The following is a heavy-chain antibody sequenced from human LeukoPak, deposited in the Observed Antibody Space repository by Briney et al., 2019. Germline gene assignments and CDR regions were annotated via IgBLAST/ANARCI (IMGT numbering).Heavy chain of an antibody. CDR3: ARTYSSSDEFDY. CDR2: INPSGGST. CDR1: GYTFTSYY. J-gene: IGHJ4*02. Sequence: ASVKVSCKASGYTFTSYYIHWVRQAPGQGLEWMGIINPSGGSTTYAQKFHGRVAMTRDTSTSRVYMEVSSLRSEDTAVYYCARTYSSSDEFDYWGQGTLVTVSS. V-gene: IGHV1-46*01. D-gene: IGHD6-13*01.